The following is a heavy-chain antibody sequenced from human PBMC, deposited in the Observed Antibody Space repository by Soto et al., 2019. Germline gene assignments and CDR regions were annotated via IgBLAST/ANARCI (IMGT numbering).Heavy chain of an antibody. CDR2: IYYSGST. D-gene: IGHD5-18*01. V-gene: IGHV4-59*01. CDR1: GGSISSYY. CDR3: ARARGYSYGAFDY. Sequence: QVQLQESGPGLVKPSETLSLTCTVSGGSISSYYWSWIRQPPGKGLEWIGYIYYSGSTNYNPSLKSRVTISVDTSKNQFSLKLSSVTAADTAVYYCARARGYSYGAFDYWGQGTLVTVSS. J-gene: IGHJ4*02.